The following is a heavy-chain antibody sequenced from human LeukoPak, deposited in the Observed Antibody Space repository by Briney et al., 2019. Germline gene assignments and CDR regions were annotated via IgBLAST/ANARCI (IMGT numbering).Heavy chain of an antibody. CDR2: IYYSGST. CDR3: ARHGYDYYMDV. Sequence: SETLSLTCTVSGGSISSGSYYWGWIRQPPGKGLEWIGSIYYSGSTYYNPSLKSRVTISVDTSKNQFSLKLSSVTAADTAVYYCARHGYDYYMDVWGKGTTVTVSS. V-gene: IGHV4-39*01. CDR1: GGSISSGSYY. J-gene: IGHJ6*03.